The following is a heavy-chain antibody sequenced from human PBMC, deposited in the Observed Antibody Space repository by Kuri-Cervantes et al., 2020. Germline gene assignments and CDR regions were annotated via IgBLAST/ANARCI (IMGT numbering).Heavy chain of an antibody. CDR2: ISYDGSNK. V-gene: IGHV3-30*01. CDR3: AKLRHDSSGYYDY. D-gene: IGHD3-22*01. Sequence: GGSLRLSCAGSGYTFISYAMHWVRQAPGKGLEWVAVISYDGSNKDYADSVKGRFTISRDNSKNTLYLQMNSLRAEDTAVYYCAKLRHDSSGYYDYWGQGTLVTVSS. CDR1: GYTFISYA. J-gene: IGHJ4*02.